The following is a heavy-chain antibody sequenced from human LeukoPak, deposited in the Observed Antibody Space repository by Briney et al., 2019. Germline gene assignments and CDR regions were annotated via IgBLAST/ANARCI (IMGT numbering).Heavy chain of an antibody. J-gene: IGHJ4*02. Sequence: SETLSLTCTVSGGSISSYFWSGIRQPPGKGLEWIGYISYSGSTNYSPSLKSRVTISVDTSENQFSLQLSSVTAADTAVYYCARHASSGWYDYWGQGTLVTVSS. CDR1: GGSISSYF. V-gene: IGHV4-59*08. CDR2: ISYSGST. CDR3: ARHASSGWYDY. D-gene: IGHD6-19*01.